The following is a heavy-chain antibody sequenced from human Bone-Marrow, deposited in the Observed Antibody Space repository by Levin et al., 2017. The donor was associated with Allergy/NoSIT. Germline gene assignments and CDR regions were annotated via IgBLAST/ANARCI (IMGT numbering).Heavy chain of an antibody. CDR2: ISYDGSNK. D-gene: IGHD6-19*01. CDR3: AKDRSQWLVLDY. Sequence: GESLKISCAASGFTFSSYGMHWVRQAPGKGLEWVAVISYDGSNKYYADSVKGRFTISRDNSKNTLYLQMNSLRAEDTAVYYCAKDRSQWLVLDYWGQGTLVTVSS. V-gene: IGHV3-30*18. CDR1: GFTFSSYG. J-gene: IGHJ4*02.